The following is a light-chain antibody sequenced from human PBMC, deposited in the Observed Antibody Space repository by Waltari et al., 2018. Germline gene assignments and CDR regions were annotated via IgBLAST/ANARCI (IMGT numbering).Light chain of an antibody. CDR3: QQYNSYST. CDR2: RAS. J-gene: IGKJ1*01. V-gene: IGKV1-5*03. CDR1: QSINTW. Sequence: DLQMTQSPSTLSASVGDRVIITCRASQSINTWLAWYQQKPGKAPRVLIYRASSLEVGVPSRFSGSGSGTEFTLTISGLQPDDFATYYCQQYNSYSTFGQGTRVEIK.